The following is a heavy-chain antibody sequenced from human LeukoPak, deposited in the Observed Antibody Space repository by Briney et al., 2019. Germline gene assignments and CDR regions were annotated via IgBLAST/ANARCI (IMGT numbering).Heavy chain of an antibody. J-gene: IGHJ4*02. CDR2: INPNSGGT. Sequence: ASVKVSCTASGYTFTGYYMHWVRQAPGQGLEWMGWINPNSGGTNYAQKFQGRVTMTRDTSVSTAYMELSRLRSDDTAVYYCAREVVVVVTVSSYYFDYWGQGTLVTVSS. CDR3: AREVVVVVTVSSYYFDY. V-gene: IGHV1-2*02. D-gene: IGHD2-21*02. CDR1: GYTFTGYY.